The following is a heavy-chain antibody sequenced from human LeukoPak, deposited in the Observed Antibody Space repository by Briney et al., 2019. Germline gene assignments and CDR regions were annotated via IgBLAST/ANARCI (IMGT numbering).Heavy chain of an antibody. Sequence: ASVKVSCTTSGYTFTGYYMHWVRQAPGQGLEWMGWINPNSGGTNYAEKFQGRVTMTRDTSINTAYMELSSLRSDDTAVYYCAKTYDSGAYYPDYCGQGTLVTVSS. V-gene: IGHV1-2*02. J-gene: IGHJ4*02. D-gene: IGHD3-22*01. CDR2: INPNSGGT. CDR3: AKTYDSGAYYPDY. CDR1: GYTFTGYY.